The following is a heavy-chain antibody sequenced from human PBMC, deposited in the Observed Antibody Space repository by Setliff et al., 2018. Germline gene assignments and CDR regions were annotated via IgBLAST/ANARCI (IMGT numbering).Heavy chain of an antibody. CDR2: INPNNGKT. CDR3: ATDHDIVGFGY. CDR1: EYSFTGYY. J-gene: IGHJ4*02. Sequence: ASVKVSCKAPEYSFTGYYMHWLRQAPGQGPEWMGWINPNNGKTQYSQMFQGRLTMTKDTSISTVYMELSSLRSDDTAMYYCATDHDIVGFGYWGRGALVTVSS. V-gene: IGHV1-2*02. D-gene: IGHD1-26*01.